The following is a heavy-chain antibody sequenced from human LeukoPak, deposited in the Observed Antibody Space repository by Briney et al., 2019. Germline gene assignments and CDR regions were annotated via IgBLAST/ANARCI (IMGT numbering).Heavy chain of an antibody. CDR1: GYSISTSYY. Sequence: SETLSVTCAVSGYSISTSYYWGWIRQPPGKGLEWIGTVHHSGYTYSNPSLKSRVTISLDTSKNQFSLQLSSVTAADTALYYCVRAGNSGYYYFDYWGQGTLVTVSS. J-gene: IGHJ4*02. CDR3: VRAGNSGYYYFDY. CDR2: VHHSGYT. V-gene: IGHV4-38-2*01. D-gene: IGHD3-22*01.